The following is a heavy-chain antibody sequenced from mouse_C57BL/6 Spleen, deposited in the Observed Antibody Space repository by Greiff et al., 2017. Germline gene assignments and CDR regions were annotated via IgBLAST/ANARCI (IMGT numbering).Heavy chain of an antibody. V-gene: IGHV5-9-1*02. D-gene: IGHD1-1*01. Sequence: EVQVVESGAGLVKPGGSLKLSCAASGFTLSSYAMSWVRQTPEKRLEWVAYISSGGDYIYYADTVKGRFTISRDNARNTLYLQMSSLKSEDTAMYYCTRCYYGSSYEGYWYFDVWGTGTTVTVSS. CDR1: GFTLSSYA. CDR3: TRCYYGSSYEGYWYFDV. J-gene: IGHJ1*03. CDR2: ISSGGDYI.